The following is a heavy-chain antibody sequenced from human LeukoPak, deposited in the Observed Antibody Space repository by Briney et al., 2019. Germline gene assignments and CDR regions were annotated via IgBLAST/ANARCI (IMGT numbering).Heavy chain of an antibody. D-gene: IGHD3-10*01. V-gene: IGHV1-8*01. CDR3: ARNLLLWFGESSSDCFDP. Sequence: GASVKVSFKASGYPFTSYDINWVRPATGQGLEWMGWMNPNSGNTGYAQKFQGRVTMTRNTSISTAYMELSSLRSEDTAVYYCARNLLLWFGESSSDCFDPWGQGTLVTVSS. CDR1: GYPFTSYD. J-gene: IGHJ5*02. CDR2: MNPNSGNT.